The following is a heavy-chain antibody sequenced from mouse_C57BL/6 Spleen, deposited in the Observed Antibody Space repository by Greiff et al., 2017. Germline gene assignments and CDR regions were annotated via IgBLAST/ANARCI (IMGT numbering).Heavy chain of an antibody. V-gene: IGHV5-16*01. Sequence: EVMLVESEGGLVQPGSSMKLSCTASGFTFSDYYMAWVRQVPEKGLEWVANINYDGSSTYYLDSLKSRFIISRDNAKNILYLQMSSLKSEDTATYYCARERGYGYDDAMDYWGQGTSVTVSS. CDR1: GFTFSDYY. CDR3: ARERGYGYDDAMDY. J-gene: IGHJ4*01. CDR2: INYDGSST. D-gene: IGHD2-2*01.